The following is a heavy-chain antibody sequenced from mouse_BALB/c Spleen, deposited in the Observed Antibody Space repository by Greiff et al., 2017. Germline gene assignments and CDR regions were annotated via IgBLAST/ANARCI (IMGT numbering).Heavy chain of an antibody. CDR3: ARGRSYYRYEENFDY. D-gene: IGHD2-14*01. CDR2: ISSGSSTI. CDR1: GFTFSSFG. V-gene: IGHV5-17*02. J-gene: IGHJ2*01. Sequence: EVKLVESGGGLVQPGGSRKLSCAASGFTFSSFGMHWVRQAPEKGLEWVAYISSGSSTIYYADTVKGRFTISRDNPKNTLFLQMTSLRSEDTAMYYCARGRSYYRYEENFDYWGQGTTLTVSS.